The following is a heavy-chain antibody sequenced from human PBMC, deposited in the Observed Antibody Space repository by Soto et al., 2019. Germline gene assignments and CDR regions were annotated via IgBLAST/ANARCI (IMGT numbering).Heavy chain of an antibody. J-gene: IGHJ5*02. CDR1: GYTFTSYG. CDR2: ISTYNGDT. D-gene: IGHD6-6*01. V-gene: IGHV1-18*01. Sequence: ASVKVSCKASGYTFTSYGISWVRQAPGQGLEWMGWISTYNGDTNYAQQLQGRVTTTTDTSTSTAYMELRSLRSDDTAVYYCARKYSSSSWFDPWGQGTLVTVSS. CDR3: ARKYSSSSWFDP.